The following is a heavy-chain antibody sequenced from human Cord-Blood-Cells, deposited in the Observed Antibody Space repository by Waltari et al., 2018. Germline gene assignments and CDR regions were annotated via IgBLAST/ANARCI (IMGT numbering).Heavy chain of an antibody. Sequence: QVQLVQSGAEVKKPGASVKVSCKASGYTFTGYYMHWVRQAPGQGLEWMGWSNPNSGGTNYAKKFQGWVTMTRDTSISTAYMELSRLRSDDTAVYYCARGKETVLRFLEWLFFDYWGQGTLVTVSS. CDR3: ARGKETVLRFLEWLFFDY. CDR2: SNPNSGGT. CDR1: GYTFTGYY. D-gene: IGHD3-3*01. J-gene: IGHJ4*02. V-gene: IGHV1-2*04.